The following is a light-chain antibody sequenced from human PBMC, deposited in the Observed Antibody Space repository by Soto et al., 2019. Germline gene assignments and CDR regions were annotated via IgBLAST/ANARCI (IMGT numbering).Light chain of an antibody. V-gene: IGKV1-5*01. CDR3: QHYNSYPYT. CDR2: DAS. Sequence: DIQMTQSPSTLSASVGDRVTITCRASQSISTWLAWFQQKPGKAPDLLIYDASNLESGVPSRFSGSGSGTEFTLTISSLQPDDFATYYCQHYNSYPYTFGQGTKVDI. CDR1: QSISTW. J-gene: IGKJ2*01.